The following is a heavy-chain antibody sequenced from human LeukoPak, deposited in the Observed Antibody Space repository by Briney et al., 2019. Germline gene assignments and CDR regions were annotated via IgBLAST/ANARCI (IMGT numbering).Heavy chain of an antibody. D-gene: IGHD3-22*01. CDR2: ISADNGNT. Sequence: ASVKVSCKASGYTFTTYGISWVRQAPGQGLEWMGWISADNGNTNYAQNLQGRVTMTTGTTTSTAYMELRSLRSGDTAVYYCARDLPYDSSGRGYFRHWGQGTLVTVSS. CDR3: ARDLPYDSSGRGYFRH. J-gene: IGHJ1*01. CDR1: GYTFTTYG. V-gene: IGHV1-18*01.